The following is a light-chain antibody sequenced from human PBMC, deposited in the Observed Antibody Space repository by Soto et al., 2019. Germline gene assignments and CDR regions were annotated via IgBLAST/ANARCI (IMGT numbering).Light chain of an antibody. V-gene: IGKV1-5*03. CDR2: EAS. J-gene: IGKJ4*01. CDR1: QTITTW. Sequence: DIQMTQSPSTLSASVGDRVTITCRASQTITTWLAWYQQKPGKAPKLLIYEASSLESGVPSRFSGSGSETEFSLTIRALQPEDFATYYCQQLSRYPLTFGGGTKVDI. CDR3: QQLSRYPLT.